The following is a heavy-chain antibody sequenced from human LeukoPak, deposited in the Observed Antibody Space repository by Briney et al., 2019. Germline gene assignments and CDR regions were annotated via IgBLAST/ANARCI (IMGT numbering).Heavy chain of an antibody. CDR3: ATYPGYSYGNDY. V-gene: IGHV4-59*11. CDR2: IYYSGST. Sequence: PSETLSLTCTVSGGSISSHYWSWIRQPPGKGLEWIGYIYYSGSTNYNPSLKSRVTISVDTSKNQFSLKLSSVTAADTAVYYCATYPGYSYGNDYWGQGTLVTVSS. D-gene: IGHD5-18*01. J-gene: IGHJ4*02. CDR1: GGSISSHY.